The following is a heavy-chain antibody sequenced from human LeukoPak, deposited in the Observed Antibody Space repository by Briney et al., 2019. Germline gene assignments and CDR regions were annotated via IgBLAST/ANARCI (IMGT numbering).Heavy chain of an antibody. CDR3: ATYTHWVAGDV. V-gene: IGHV3-7*01. J-gene: IGHJ6*02. CDR2: MNQDGSER. D-gene: IGHD3-16*01. Sequence: PGGSLRLSCAASGFTFSESWMSWVRPAPGEGLEWVANMNQDGSERDYVDSVKGRFTIFRDNARKSLYLQMSSLRAEDTAVYYCATYTHWVAGDVWGQGTTVTVSS. CDR1: GFTFSESW.